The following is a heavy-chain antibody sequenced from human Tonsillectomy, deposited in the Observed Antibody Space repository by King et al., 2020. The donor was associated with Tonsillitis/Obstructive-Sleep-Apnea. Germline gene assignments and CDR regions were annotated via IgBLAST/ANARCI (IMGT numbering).Heavy chain of an antibody. Sequence: QVQLQQWGAGLLKPSETLSLTCAFYSGSFSGYFWSWVRQPPGRGLEWIGEINHSGSTNYNPSLKSRVTISVDTSKNQFSLRLSSVTAADTAVYYCARGEYCTTTSCSREESWGKGTLVTVSS. V-gene: IGHV4-34*01. CDR2: INHSGST. CDR1: SGSFSGYF. D-gene: IGHD2-2*01. J-gene: IGHJ5*02. CDR3: ARGEYCTTTSCSREES.